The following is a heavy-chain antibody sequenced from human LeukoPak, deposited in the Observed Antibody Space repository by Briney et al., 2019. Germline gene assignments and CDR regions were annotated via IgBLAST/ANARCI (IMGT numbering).Heavy chain of an antibody. Sequence: GGSLRLSCAASGFTFNSYWMNWIRQAPGKGLEWVANVKQDGSEKYYVDSVKGRFTISRDNAKNSLYLQMNSLRAEDTAVYYCARGLRSSAPFDYWGQGTLVTVSS. CDR1: GFTFNSYW. D-gene: IGHD6-6*01. V-gene: IGHV3-7*04. CDR3: ARGLRSSAPFDY. CDR2: VKQDGSEK. J-gene: IGHJ4*02.